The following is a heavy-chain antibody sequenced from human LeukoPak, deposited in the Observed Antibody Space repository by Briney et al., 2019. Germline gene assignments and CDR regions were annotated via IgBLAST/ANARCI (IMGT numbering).Heavy chain of an antibody. J-gene: IGHJ4*02. D-gene: IGHD2-2*01. CDR2: IIPMFGTA. V-gene: IGHV1-69*06. Sequence: SVKVSCKASGYTFTSYAMNWVRQAPGQGLEWMGGIIPMFGTAKYAQKFQGRVTITADKSTSTAYMELSSLRSEDTAVYHCASGTTDIVVVPATLRNYYFDYWGQGTLVTVSS. CDR3: ASGTTDIVVVPATLRNYYFDY. CDR1: GYTFTSYA.